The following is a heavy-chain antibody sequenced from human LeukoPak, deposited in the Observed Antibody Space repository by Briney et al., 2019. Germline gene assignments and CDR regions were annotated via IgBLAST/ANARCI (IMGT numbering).Heavy chain of an antibody. D-gene: IGHD4-17*01. Sequence: GGSLRLSCAASGFTFGSFWMNWVRQAPGKGLEWVANIKQDGSEKYYLDSVKGRFTISRDNVKNSLYLQMNSLRAEDTAVYYCARDRDYAFDYWGQGTLVTVSS. V-gene: IGHV3-7*01. CDR3: ARDRDYAFDY. CDR2: IKQDGSEK. CDR1: GFTFGSFW. J-gene: IGHJ4*02.